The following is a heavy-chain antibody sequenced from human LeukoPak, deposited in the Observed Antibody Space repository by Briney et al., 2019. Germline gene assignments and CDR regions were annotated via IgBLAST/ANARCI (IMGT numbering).Heavy chain of an antibody. CDR1: GFTSSSYG. J-gene: IGHJ6*03. CDR2: IQYDGSNK. CDR3: AKDLEDYYYCYMDV. V-gene: IGHV3-30*02. Sequence: RGGSLRHSRAASGFTSSSYGMHWVRQAPRKGVGWVAFIQYDGSNKYYADSVEGRFTISRDNSKNTLYLQMESLRAEDKAVYYCAKDLEDYYYCYMDVWGKGTTVTVS.